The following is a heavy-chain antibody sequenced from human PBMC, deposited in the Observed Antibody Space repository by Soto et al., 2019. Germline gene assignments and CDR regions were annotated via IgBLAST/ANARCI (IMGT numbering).Heavy chain of an antibody. D-gene: IGHD4-17*01. Sequence: PGGSLRLSCRASGFTFGDYALTWVRQAPGKGLEWVGFIRTKAYGESTDYAASVKGRFTISRDDSKSVVYLQMGALKTEDAAVYYCSRRLLDYGDYYYGMDIWGQGTTVTVSS. V-gene: IGHV3-49*04. CDR2: IRTKAYGEST. CDR1: GFTFGDYA. CDR3: SRRLLDYGDYYYGMDI. J-gene: IGHJ6*02.